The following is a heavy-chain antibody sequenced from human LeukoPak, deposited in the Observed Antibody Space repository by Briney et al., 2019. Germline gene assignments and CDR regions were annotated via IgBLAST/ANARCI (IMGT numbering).Heavy chain of an antibody. V-gene: IGHV4-59*01. CDR1: GGSISSYY. J-gene: IGHJ6*03. CDR3: ARVGSVSSGWYQYYYYYMDV. Sequence: SSETLSLTCTVSGGSISSYYWSWIRQPPGKGLEWIGYIYYSGSTNYNPSLKSRVTISVDTSKNQFSLKLSSVTAADTAVYYCARVGSVSSGWYQYYYYYMDVWGKGTTVTISS. CDR2: IYYSGST. D-gene: IGHD6-19*01.